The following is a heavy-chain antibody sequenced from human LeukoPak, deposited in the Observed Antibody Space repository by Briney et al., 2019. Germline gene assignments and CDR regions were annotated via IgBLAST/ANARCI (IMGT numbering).Heavy chain of an antibody. CDR2: ISSSSSYI. CDR3: ARNYDSSGYYYDADAFDM. Sequence: KPGGSLRLSCAASGYPFNIYSKHCAPHAPGRGLEWVSSISSSSSYIYYADSVKPRFTIPRHNAKTSLYLQMNSLRAEDTAVYYCARNYDSSGYYYDADAFDMWGQGTMVTVS. CDR1: GYPFNIYS. J-gene: IGHJ3*02. V-gene: IGHV3-21*01. D-gene: IGHD3-22*01.